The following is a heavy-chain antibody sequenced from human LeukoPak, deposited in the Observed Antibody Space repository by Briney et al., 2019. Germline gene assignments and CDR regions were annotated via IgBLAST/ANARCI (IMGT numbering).Heavy chain of an antibody. D-gene: IGHD1-26*01. V-gene: IGHV1-46*01. Sequence: ASVKVSCKASRYTFTSYYMHWVRQAPGQGLEWMGLINPTGSSTAYAQKFQGRVTMTRDMSTSTDYMELSSLRSDDTAIYYCARDNSLGDNAWWFDPWGQGTLVTVSS. CDR3: ARDNSLGDNAWWFDP. CDR2: INPTGSST. CDR1: RYTFTSYY. J-gene: IGHJ5*02.